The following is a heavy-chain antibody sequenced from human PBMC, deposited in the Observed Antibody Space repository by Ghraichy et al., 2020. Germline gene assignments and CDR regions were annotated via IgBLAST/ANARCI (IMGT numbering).Heavy chain of an antibody. CDR1: GYTFTGYY. CDR3: AREGVYSSSSYYYYYMDV. D-gene: IGHD6-6*01. V-gene: IGHV1-2*04. Sequence: ASVKVSCKASGYTFTGYYMHWVRQAPGQGLEWMGWINPNSGGTNYAQKFQGWVTMTRDTSISTAYMELSRLRSDDTAVYYCAREGVYSSSSYYYYYMDVWGKGTTVTVSS. CDR2: INPNSGGT. J-gene: IGHJ6*03.